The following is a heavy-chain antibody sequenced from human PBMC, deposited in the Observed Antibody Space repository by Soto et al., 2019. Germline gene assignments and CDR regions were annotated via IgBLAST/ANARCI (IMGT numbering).Heavy chain of an antibody. J-gene: IGHJ4*02. CDR3: AKTETFNGYYNAFDY. CDR2: ISGGGGST. V-gene: IGHV3-23*01. CDR1: GFSFAGYA. Sequence: PGGSLRLSCAASGFSFAGYALTWVRLAPGKGLEWVASISGGGGSTYYADSVKGRFSISRDNSNRMVYLQMGSLTAGDAAVYYCAKTETFNGYYNAFDYWGQGTWVTVSS. D-gene: IGHD3-9*01.